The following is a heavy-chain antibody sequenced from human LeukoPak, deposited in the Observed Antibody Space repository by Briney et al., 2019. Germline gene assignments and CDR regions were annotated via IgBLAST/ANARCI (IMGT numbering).Heavy chain of an antibody. CDR1: GFTFSSYD. V-gene: IGHV3-30*18. CDR2: ISYDGSNK. CDR3: AKSFETTTRINMIVVAPRPVDY. Sequence: PGGSLRLSCAASGFTFSSYDMHWVRQAPGKGLEWVAVISYDGSNKYYADSVKGRFTISRDNSKNTLYLQMNSLRAEDTAVYYCAKSFETTTRINMIVVAPRPVDYWGQGTLVTVSS. D-gene: IGHD3-22*01. J-gene: IGHJ4*02.